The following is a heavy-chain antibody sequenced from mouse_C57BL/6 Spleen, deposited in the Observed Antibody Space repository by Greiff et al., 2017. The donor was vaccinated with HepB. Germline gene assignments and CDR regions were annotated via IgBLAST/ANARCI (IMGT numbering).Heavy chain of an antibody. D-gene: IGHD1-1*01. CDR3: ARDRTISYFDY. Sequence: EVHLVESGGGLVKPGGSLKLSCAASGFTFSSYAMSWVRQTPEKRLEWVATISDGGSYTYYPDNVKGRFTISRDNAKNNLYLQMSHLKSEDTAMYYCARDRTISYFDYWGQGTTLTVSS. CDR2: ISDGGSYT. CDR1: GFTFSSYA. V-gene: IGHV5-4*01. J-gene: IGHJ2*01.